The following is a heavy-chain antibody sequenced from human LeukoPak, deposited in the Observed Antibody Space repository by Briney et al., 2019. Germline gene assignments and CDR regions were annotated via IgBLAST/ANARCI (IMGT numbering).Heavy chain of an antibody. CDR2: MNPNSGNT. J-gene: IGHJ3*02. D-gene: IGHD3-10*01. CDR1: GYTFTSYD. V-gene: IGHV1-8*01. Sequence: ASVKVSCKASGYTFTSYDINWVRQATGQGLEWMGWMNPNSGNTVYAQKFQGRVTMTRNTSISTAYMELSSLRSEDTAVYYCARTWFDAFDIWGQGTMVTVSS. CDR3: ARTWFDAFDI.